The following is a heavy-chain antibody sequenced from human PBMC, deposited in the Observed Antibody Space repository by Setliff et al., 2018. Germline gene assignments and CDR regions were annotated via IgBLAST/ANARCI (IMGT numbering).Heavy chain of an antibody. J-gene: IGHJ4*02. CDR1: GGSISSGSYY. Sequence: PSETLSLTCTVSGGSISSGSYYWSWIRQPAGKGLEWIGHIYTSGSTNYNPSLKSRVTISVDTSKNQFSLKLSSVTAADTAVYYCARGGGYGSGGSFHNAPFDYWGQGRLVTVSS. V-gene: IGHV4-61*09. CDR3: ARGGGYGSGGSFHNAPFDY. CDR2: IYTSGST. D-gene: IGHD3-10*01.